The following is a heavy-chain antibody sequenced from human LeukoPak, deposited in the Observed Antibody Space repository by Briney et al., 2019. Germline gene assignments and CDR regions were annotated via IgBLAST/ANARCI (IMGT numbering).Heavy chain of an antibody. D-gene: IGHD3-3*01. V-gene: IGHV1-18*01. CDR1: GYTFTNYG. J-gene: IGHJ3*02. Sequence: ASVKVSCKASGYTFTNYGIGWVRQAPGQGLEWMGWISGYNGDPNYARKLQGRVTMTTDTSTTTAYMELKSLRSDDTAVYYCARDFYDFWSGYRLHAFDIWGQGTMVSVSS. CDR2: ISGYNGDP. CDR3: ARDFYDFWSGYRLHAFDI.